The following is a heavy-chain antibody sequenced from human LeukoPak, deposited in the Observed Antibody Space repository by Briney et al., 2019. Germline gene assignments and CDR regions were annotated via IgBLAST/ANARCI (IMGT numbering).Heavy chain of an antibody. Sequence: PGRSLRLSCAASGFTFSSYAMHWVRQAPGKGLEWVAVISYDGSNKYYADSVKGRFTISRDNSKNTLCLQMNSLRAEDTAVYYCARGRVQLWLIDDYWGQGTLVTVSS. CDR1: GFTFSSYA. D-gene: IGHD5-18*01. J-gene: IGHJ4*02. CDR3: ARGRVQLWLIDDY. CDR2: ISYDGSNK. V-gene: IGHV3-30-3*01.